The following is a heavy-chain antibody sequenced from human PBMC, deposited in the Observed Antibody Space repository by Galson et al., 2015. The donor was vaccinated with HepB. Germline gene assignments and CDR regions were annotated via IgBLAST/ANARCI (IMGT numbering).Heavy chain of an antibody. V-gene: IGHV3-66*01. J-gene: IGHJ2*01. Sequence: SLRLSCAASGFSVSNYCMDWVRQAPGKGLEWVSSIDRRDDKKYVDPVKGRFTISRDSSKNTLYLQINTLRGEDTATYYCARDRDYFDLWGRGTLVTVSS. D-gene: IGHD3-10*01. CDR1: GFSVSNYC. CDR3: ARDRDYFDL. CDR2: IDRRDDK.